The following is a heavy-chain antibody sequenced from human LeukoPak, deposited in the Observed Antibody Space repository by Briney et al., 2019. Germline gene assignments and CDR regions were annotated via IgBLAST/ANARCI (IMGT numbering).Heavy chain of an antibody. J-gene: IGHJ4*02. V-gene: IGHV4-31*03. D-gene: IGHD3-22*01. Sequence: SETLSLTCTVSGGSISSGSCYWSWIRQPPGKGLEWIGYVYYSGSTYYNPSLKSRVTISVDTSKNQFSLKLSSVTAADTAVYYCARLDYYDSSGYIIRGYFDCWGQGTLVTVSS. CDR2: VYYSGST. CDR1: GGSISSGSCY. CDR3: ARLDYYDSSGYIIRGYFDC.